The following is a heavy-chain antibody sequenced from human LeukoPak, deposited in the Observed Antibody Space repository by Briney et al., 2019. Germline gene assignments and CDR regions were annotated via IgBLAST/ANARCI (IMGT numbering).Heavy chain of an antibody. CDR1: GGSITSYY. V-gene: IGHV4-59*12. CDR2: IYYSGST. Sequence: SETLSLTCTVSGGSITSYYWSWIRQPPGKGLEWIAYIYYSGSTKYNPSLKSRVTMSVDTSKNQFSLKLSSVTAADTAVYYCARPYGSGSYIHWGQGTLVTVSS. J-gene: IGHJ4*02. D-gene: IGHD3-10*01. CDR3: ARPYGSGSYIH.